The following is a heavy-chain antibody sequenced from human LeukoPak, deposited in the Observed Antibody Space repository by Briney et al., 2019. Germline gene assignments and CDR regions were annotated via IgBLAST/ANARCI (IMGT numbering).Heavy chain of an antibody. CDR1: GYTFTSYY. D-gene: IGHD7-27*01. CDR2: INPSGGST. V-gene: IGHV1-46*01. J-gene: IGHJ3*02. Sequence: ASVKVSCKASGYTFTSYYMHWVRQAPGQGLEWMGIINPSGGSTSYAQKFQGRVTMTRDTSTSTVYMELSSLRSEDTAVYYCVRDPPGDGPQSFAFDIWGQGTMVTVSS. CDR3: VRDPPGDGPQSFAFDI.